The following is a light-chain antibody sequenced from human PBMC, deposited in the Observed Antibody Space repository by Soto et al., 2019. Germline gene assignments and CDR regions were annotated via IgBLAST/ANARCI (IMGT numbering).Light chain of an antibody. J-gene: IGLJ1*01. CDR1: SSDVGGYNH. CDR2: EVS. V-gene: IGLV2-14*01. CDR3: SSYTGGNPSYV. Sequence: QSALTQPASVSGSPGQSITISCTGTSSDVGGYNHVCWYQQHPGKAPKLIIFEVSNRPSGVSNRFSGSKSGNTASLTISGLQAEDEADYYCSSYTGGNPSYVFGTGTKLTVL.